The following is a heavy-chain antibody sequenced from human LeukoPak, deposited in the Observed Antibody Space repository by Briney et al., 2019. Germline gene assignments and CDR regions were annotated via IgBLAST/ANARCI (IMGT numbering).Heavy chain of an antibody. Sequence: SVKVSCKASGGTFSSYAISWVRQAPGQGLEWMGGIIPIFGTANYAQKFQGRVTITADKSTSTAYMELSSLRSEDTAVYYCARGDGSGSYNVVYYGMDVWGKGTTVTVSS. D-gene: IGHD3-10*01. CDR2: IIPIFGTA. V-gene: IGHV1-69*06. CDR1: GGTFSSYA. CDR3: ARGDGSGSYNVVYYGMDV. J-gene: IGHJ6*04.